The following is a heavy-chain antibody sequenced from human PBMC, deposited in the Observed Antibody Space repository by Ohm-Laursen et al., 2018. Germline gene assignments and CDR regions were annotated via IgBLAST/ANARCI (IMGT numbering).Heavy chain of an antibody. J-gene: IGHJ4*02. CDR1: GFIFDDYA. D-gene: IGHD2-21*02. CDR3: AKDIYGDSYFFAY. Sequence: SLRLSCAASGFIFDDYAMHWVRQAPGKGLEWVSGISWNSGSIGYADSVKGRFTISRDNAKNSLYLQMNSLRAEDTAFYYCAKDIYGDSYFFAYWGQGTLVTVSS. CDR2: ISWNSGSI. V-gene: IGHV3-9*01.